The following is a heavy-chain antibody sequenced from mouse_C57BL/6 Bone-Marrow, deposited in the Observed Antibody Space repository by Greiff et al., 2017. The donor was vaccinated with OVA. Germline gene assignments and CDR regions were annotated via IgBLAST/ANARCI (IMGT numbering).Heavy chain of an antibody. CDR2: INPGSGGT. V-gene: IGHV1-54*01. D-gene: IGHD3-3*01. CDR3: ARNPTLRDYFDY. J-gene: IGHJ2*01. CDR1: GYAFTNYL. Sequence: VQLQESGAELVRPGTSVKVSCKASGYAFTNYLIEWVKQRPGQGLEWIGVINPGSGGTNYNEKFKGKATLTADKSSSTAYMQLSSLTSEDSAVYFCARNPTLRDYFDYWGQGTTLTVSS.